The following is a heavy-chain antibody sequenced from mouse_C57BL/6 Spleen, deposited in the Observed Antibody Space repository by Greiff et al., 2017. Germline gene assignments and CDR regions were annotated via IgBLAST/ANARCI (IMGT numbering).Heavy chain of an antibody. J-gene: IGHJ1*03. Sequence: EVKLQESEGGLVQPGSSMKLSCTASGFTFSDYYMAWVRQVPDKGLEWVANVNYDGSSTYYLDSLKSRFIISSDNAKTILYLQKSSLKSEDTATYYCARDLYYGSSYWYFDVWGTGTTVTVSS. CDR3: ARDLYYGSSYWYFDV. CDR1: GFTFSDYY. D-gene: IGHD1-1*01. V-gene: IGHV5-16*01. CDR2: VNYDGSST.